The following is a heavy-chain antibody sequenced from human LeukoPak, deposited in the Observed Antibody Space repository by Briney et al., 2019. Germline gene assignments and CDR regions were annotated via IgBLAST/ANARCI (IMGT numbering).Heavy chain of an antibody. Sequence: ASVKVSCKASGGTFGSHAISWVRQARGQRLEWIGWIIVGSGATKCAQDFQERVTITRDLSTSTLYMELRSLTSEDTAVYYCAADLSNPRMGASYLDSWGQGTLVTVSS. J-gene: IGHJ4*02. CDR3: AADLSNPRMGASYLDS. CDR1: GGTFGSHA. D-gene: IGHD3-16*01. CDR2: IIVGSGAT. V-gene: IGHV1-58*02.